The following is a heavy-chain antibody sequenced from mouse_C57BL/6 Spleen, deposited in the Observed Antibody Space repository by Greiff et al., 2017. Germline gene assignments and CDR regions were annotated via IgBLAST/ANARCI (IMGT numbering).Heavy chain of an antibody. D-gene: IGHD2-1*01. J-gene: IGHJ4*01. CDR1: GFNIIDYY. CDR2: IDPEDGDT. CDR3: TTGGNYYYYAMDY. V-gene: IGHV14-1*01. Sequence: VQLQQSGAELVRPGASVKLSCTASGFNIIDYYMHWVKQRPEQGLEWIGRIDPEDGDTEYAPKFQGKATMTADTSSNTAYLQLSSLTSEDTAVYYCTTGGNYYYYAMDYWGQGTSVTVSS.